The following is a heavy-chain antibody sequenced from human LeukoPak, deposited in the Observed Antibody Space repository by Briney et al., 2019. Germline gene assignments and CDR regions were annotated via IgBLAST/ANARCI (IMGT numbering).Heavy chain of an antibody. CDR3: ARGRLRYFDWLEGDADAFDI. V-gene: IGHV4-61*10. CDR2: IYYSGST. D-gene: IGHD3-9*01. J-gene: IGHJ3*02. CDR1: GGSISSGSYY. Sequence: SQTLSLTCTVSGGSISSGSYYWSWIRQPAGKGLEWIGYIYYSGSTNYNPSLKSRVTISVDTSKNQFSLKLSSVTAADTAVYYCARGRLRYFDWLEGDADAFDIWGQGTMVTVSS.